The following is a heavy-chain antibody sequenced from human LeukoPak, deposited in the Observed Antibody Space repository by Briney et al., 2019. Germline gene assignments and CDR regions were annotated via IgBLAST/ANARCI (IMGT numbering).Heavy chain of an antibody. J-gene: IGHJ4*02. CDR1: GFTFSSYG. V-gene: IGHV3-33*06. CDR3: AKDLRSGYYYDSTLDY. Sequence: PGRSLRLSCAASGFTFSSYGMHWVRQAPGKGLEWVAVIWYDGSNKDYADSVKGRFTISRDNSKNTLYLQMNSLRAEDTAVYYCAKDLRSGYYYDSTLDYWGQGTLVTVSS. D-gene: IGHD3-22*01. CDR2: IWYDGSNK.